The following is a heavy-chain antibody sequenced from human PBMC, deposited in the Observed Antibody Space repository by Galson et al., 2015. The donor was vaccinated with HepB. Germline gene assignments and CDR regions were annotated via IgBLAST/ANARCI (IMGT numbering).Heavy chain of an antibody. D-gene: IGHD6-13*01. CDR3: ARGVASGWYGGGFFDY. CDR2: TCYNSKWYT. Sequence: CAISGDSVYNRSAAWHWIRQSPSGGLEWLGGTCYNSKWYTDFALSVESRIIINADTSKNQFSLHLKSVTPEDTAIYYCARGVASGWYGGGFFDYWGQGTMLTVSS. J-gene: IGHJ4*02. CDR1: GDSVYNRSAA. V-gene: IGHV6-1*01.